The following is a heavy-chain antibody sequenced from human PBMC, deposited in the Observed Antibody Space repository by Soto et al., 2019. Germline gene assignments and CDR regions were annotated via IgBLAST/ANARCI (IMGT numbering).Heavy chain of an antibody. V-gene: IGHV4-4*02. CDR2: IYRTGST. CDR1: GGSFTSNNW. CDR3: ASRYPGTSVDY. Sequence: SEPLSLTCAVSGGSFTSNNWWTWVRQPPGQGLEWIGEIYRTGSTNYNPSLKSRATISLDKSENQFSLKVTSLTAADTAVYYCASRYPGTSVDYWGQGTLVTVSS. D-gene: IGHD1-1*01. J-gene: IGHJ4*02.